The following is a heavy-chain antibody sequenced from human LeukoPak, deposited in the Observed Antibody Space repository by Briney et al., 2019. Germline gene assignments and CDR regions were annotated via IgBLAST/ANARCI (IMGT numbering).Heavy chain of an antibody. D-gene: IGHD4-17*01. CDR3: ARDRGYGDYFAHD. J-gene: IGHJ4*02. CDR2: ISISTTYT. CDR1: GFTFSDYY. Sequence: GSLRLSCAASGFTFSDYYMSWIRQAPGKGLEWVSYISISTTYTNYADSVKGRFTISRDNAKNSLYLQMNSLRDEDTAVYYCARDRGYGDYFAHDWGQGTLVTVSS. V-gene: IGHV3-11*06.